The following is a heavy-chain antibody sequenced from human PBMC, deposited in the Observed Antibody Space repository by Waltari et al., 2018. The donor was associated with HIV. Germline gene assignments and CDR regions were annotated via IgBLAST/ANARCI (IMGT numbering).Heavy chain of an antibody. V-gene: IGHV4-59*01. D-gene: IGHD3-3*01. J-gene: IGHJ6*02. Sequence: QVQLQESGPGLVKPSETLSLTCTVSGGSISNYYWSWIRQTPGKGLEWIGYMYYSGSTNYNPSLKSRVTISVDTSKNQFSLKLSSVTAADTAVYYCARGIYGDISGDMDVWGQGTTVTVSS. CDR3: ARGIYGDISGDMDV. CDR1: GGSISNYY. CDR2: MYYSGST.